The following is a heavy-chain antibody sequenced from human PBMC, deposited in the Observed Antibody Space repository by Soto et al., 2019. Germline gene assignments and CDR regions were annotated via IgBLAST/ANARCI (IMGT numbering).Heavy chain of an antibody. CDR1: GFTFSSYA. Sequence: PGGSLRLSSAASGFTFSSYAMSWVRQAPGKGLERVSAISGSGGSTYYADSVKGRFTISRDNSKNTLYLQMNSLRAEDTAVYYCAGRLVLLYYFDYWGQGTLVTVSS. V-gene: IGHV3-23*01. D-gene: IGHD6-19*01. CDR3: AGRLVLLYYFDY. CDR2: ISGSGGST. J-gene: IGHJ4*02.